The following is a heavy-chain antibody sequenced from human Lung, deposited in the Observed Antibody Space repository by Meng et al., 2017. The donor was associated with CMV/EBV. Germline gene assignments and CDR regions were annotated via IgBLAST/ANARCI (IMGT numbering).Heavy chain of an antibody. J-gene: IGHJ2*01. CDR1: GGTXNRNT. CDR3: AKDGGQNYYDASGLIWYFDL. D-gene: IGHD3-22*01. Sequence: SXXVSXKASGGTXNRNTINWVRQAPGQGPEWMGRIIPILNIANYAQSFEDRVTISADKSATTAYMELTNLRSEDTAIYFCAKDGGQNYYDASGLIWYFDLWXRGTLVTVSS. V-gene: IGHV1-69*02. CDR2: IIPILNIA.